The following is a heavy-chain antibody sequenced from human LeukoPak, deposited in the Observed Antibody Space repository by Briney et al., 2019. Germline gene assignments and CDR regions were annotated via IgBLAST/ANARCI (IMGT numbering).Heavy chain of an antibody. CDR1: GFTFSSYS. V-gene: IGHV3-21*01. J-gene: IGHJ6*02. D-gene: IGHD3-3*01. Sequence: GGSLRLSCAASGFTFSSYSMNWVRQAPGKWLEWVSSISSSSSYIYYADSVKGRFTISRNNAKNSLYLQMNSLRAEDTAVYYCARGSPEWLLYPYGMDVWGQGTTVTVSS. CDR3: ARGSPEWLLYPYGMDV. CDR2: ISSSSSYI.